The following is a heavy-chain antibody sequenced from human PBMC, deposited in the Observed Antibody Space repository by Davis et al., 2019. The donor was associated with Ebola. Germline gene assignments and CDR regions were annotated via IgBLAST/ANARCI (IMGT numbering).Heavy chain of an antibody. Sequence: SCKASGGTFSSYAMHWVRQAPGKGLEWVAVISYDGSNKYYADSVKGRFTISRDNSKNTLYLQMYSLRAEDTADYYCAREIVRDDTSGGMDVWGQGTTVTVSS. D-gene: IGHD3-10*02. V-gene: IGHV3-30-3*01. CDR2: ISYDGSNK. J-gene: IGHJ6*02. CDR1: GGTFSSYA. CDR3: AREIVRDDTSGGMDV.